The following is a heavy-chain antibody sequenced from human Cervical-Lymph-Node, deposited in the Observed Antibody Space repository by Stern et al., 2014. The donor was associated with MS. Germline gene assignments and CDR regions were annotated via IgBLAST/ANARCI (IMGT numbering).Heavy chain of an antibody. J-gene: IGHJ4*02. CDR2: ISADSGTT. V-gene: IGHV1-18*01. CDR3: ARDKMHAFDY. CDR1: GYTFTRYG. D-gene: IGHD2-8*01. Sequence: DQLVESETEVKKPGASLIVSCKASGYTFTRYGISWGRQAPGQGLEWVGWISADSGTTKYAQNLRDRITLTRDTSTGTAYMELRTLRSEDTAVYYCARDKMHAFDYWGQGTLVSVSS.